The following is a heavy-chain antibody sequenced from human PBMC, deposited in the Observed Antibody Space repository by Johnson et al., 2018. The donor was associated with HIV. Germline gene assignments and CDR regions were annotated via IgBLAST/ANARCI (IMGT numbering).Heavy chain of an antibody. J-gene: IGHJ3*02. D-gene: IGHD2-15*01. CDR2: VSWTSDTI. CDR1: GFNFHDFA. Sequence: VQLVESGGGLVQPGRSLRLSCAASGFNFHDFAMHWVRQAPGKGLEWVSGVSWTSDTIAYADSVKGRFTISRDNAKNSLYLQMNSLRAEDTALYYCAKGRVVVAATEAFDIWGQGTMVTVSS. CDR3: AKGRVVVAATEAFDI. V-gene: IGHV3-9*01.